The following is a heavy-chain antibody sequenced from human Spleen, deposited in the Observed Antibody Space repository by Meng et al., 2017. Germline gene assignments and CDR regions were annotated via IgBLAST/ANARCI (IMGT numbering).Heavy chain of an antibody. D-gene: IGHD5-24*01. Sequence: GESLKISCAASGFTFSSYSMNWVRQAPGKGLEWVSSISSSSSYIYCADSVKGRFTISRDNAKNSLYLQMNSLKIEDTAVYYCTPTRGMATTTRYFYYGMDVWGQGTTVTVSS. V-gene: IGHV3-21*03. CDR1: GFTFSSYS. CDR2: ISSSSSYI. J-gene: IGHJ6*02. CDR3: TPTRGMATTTRYFYYGMDV.